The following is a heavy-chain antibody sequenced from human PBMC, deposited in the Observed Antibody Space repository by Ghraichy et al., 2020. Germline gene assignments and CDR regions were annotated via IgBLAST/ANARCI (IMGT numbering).Heavy chain of an antibody. J-gene: IGHJ4*02. D-gene: IGHD4-11*01. V-gene: IGHV3-11*01. CDR1: GFRFSDYY. CDR2: SGSTGTII. CDR3: ARDYSNSYYFDY. Sequence: GGSLRLSCAASGFRFSDYYMTWIRQAPGKELEWVSHSGSTGTIIYYADSVRGRFTNSRDNAKNLLYLQMDDLRAEDTAVYYCARDYSNSYYFDYWGQGTLVTVSS.